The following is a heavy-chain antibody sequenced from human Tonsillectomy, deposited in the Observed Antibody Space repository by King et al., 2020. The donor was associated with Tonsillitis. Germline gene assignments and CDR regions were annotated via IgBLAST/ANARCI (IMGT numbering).Heavy chain of an antibody. CDR1: GFTFSSYA. V-gene: IGHV3-23*04. J-gene: IGHJ5*02. CDR3: AKSSAEMTTVTRCWFDP. D-gene: IGHD4-17*01. Sequence: VQLVESGGGLVQPGGSLRLSCVASGFTFSSYAMSWFRQAPGKGLDWVSVIIGNGGSTYYADSLKGRFTISREMSKNTLLLQMNSLRVEDTAVYYCAKSSAEMTTVTRCWFDPWGQGTLVTVSS. CDR2: IIGNGGST.